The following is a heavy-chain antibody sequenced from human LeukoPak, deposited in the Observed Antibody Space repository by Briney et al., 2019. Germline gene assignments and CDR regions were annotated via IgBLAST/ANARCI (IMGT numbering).Heavy chain of an antibody. Sequence: GGSLRLSCAASGFTFSSYWMSWVRQAPGKGLEWVANIKQDGSEKYYADSVKGRFTISRDNAKNSLYLQMNSLRAEDTAVYYCARDLYHRPPSLGELSHRDYWGQGTLVTVSS. J-gene: IGHJ4*02. V-gene: IGHV3-7*01. D-gene: IGHD3-16*02. CDR1: GFTFSSYW. CDR3: ARDLYHRPPSLGELSHRDY. CDR2: IKQDGSEK.